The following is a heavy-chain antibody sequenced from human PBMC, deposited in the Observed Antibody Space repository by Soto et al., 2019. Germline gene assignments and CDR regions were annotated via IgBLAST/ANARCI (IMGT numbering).Heavy chain of an antibody. Sequence: SETLSLSCAVWGGSFSGYYWSWIRQPPGKGLEWIGEINHSGSTNYNPSLKSRVTISVDTSKNQFSLKLSSVTAADTAVYYCARQSREYYDILTGYYGGYYYYYMDVWGKGTTVTVSS. CDR1: GGSFSGYY. CDR3: ARQSREYYDILTGYYGGYYYYYMDV. CDR2: INHSGST. V-gene: IGHV4-34*01. D-gene: IGHD3-9*01. J-gene: IGHJ6*03.